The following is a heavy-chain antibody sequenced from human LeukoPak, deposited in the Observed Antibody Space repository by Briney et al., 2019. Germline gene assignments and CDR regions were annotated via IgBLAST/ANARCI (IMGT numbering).Heavy chain of an antibody. D-gene: IGHD3-10*01. CDR2: INHSGST. Sequence: SETLSLTCTVSGYSISSGYYWTWIRQPPGKGLEWIGEINHSGSTNYNPSLKSRVTISVDTSKNQFSLKLSSVTAADTAVYYCARIPRITMVRGVIDYWGQGTLVTVSS. V-gene: IGHV4-38-2*02. CDR1: GYSISSGYY. CDR3: ARIPRITMVRGVIDY. J-gene: IGHJ4*02.